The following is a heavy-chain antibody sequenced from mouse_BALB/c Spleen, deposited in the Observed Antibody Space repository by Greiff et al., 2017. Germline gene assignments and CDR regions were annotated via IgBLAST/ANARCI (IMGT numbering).Heavy chain of an antibody. J-gene: IGHJ4*01. Sequence: VQLQESGPGLVQPSQSLSITCTVSGFSLTSYGVHWVRQSPGKGLEWLGAIWSGGSTDYNAAFISRLSISKDNSKSQVFFKMNSLQANDTAIYYCASLYGNYEDYAMDYWGQGTSVTVSS. V-gene: IGHV2-2*02. CDR1: GFSLTSYG. D-gene: IGHD2-1*01. CDR3: ASLYGNYEDYAMDY. CDR2: IWSGGST.